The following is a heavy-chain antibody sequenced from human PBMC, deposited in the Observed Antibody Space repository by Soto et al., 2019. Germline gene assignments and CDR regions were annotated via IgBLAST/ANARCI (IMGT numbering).Heavy chain of an antibody. D-gene: IGHD3-10*01. CDR3: VRRNLYEVKDYYYGMDV. Sequence: GESLKISCKASGYMFTSYWINWVRQMPGKGLEWMGRIDPSDSSSNYSPSFQGHVTISADKSISTAYLQWSSLKASDTAMYYCVRRNLYEVKDYYYGMDVCGQRSAVPVSS. J-gene: IGHJ6*02. CDR1: GYMFTSYW. CDR2: IDPSDSSS. V-gene: IGHV5-10-1*01.